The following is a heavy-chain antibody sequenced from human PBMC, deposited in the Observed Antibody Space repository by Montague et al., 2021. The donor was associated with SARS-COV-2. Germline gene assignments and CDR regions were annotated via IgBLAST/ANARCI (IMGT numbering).Heavy chain of an antibody. CDR2: IYYSGST. CDR1: GGSISSSSYY. Sequence: SETLSLTCTVSGGSISSSSYYWGWIRQPPGKGLEWIGNIYYSGSTNYNPSLKSRVTISVDTSKNQFSLKLSSVTAADTAVYYCARGFDYWGQGTLVTVSS. V-gene: IGHV4-39*07. CDR3: ARGFDY. J-gene: IGHJ4*02.